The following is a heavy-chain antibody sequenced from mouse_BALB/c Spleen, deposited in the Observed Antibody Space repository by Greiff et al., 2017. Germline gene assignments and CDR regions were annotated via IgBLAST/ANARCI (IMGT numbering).Heavy chain of an antibody. CDR3: TRWGYGNYAMDY. J-gene: IGHJ4*01. Sequence: VKLMESGAELVRPGASVTLSCKASGYTFTDYEMHWVKQTPVHGLEWIGAIDPETGGTAYNQKFKGKATLTADKSSSTAYMELRSLTSEDSAVYYCTRWGYGNYAMDYWGQGTSVTVSS. D-gene: IGHD2-10*02. CDR2: IDPETGGT. CDR1: GYTFTDYE. V-gene: IGHV1-15*01.